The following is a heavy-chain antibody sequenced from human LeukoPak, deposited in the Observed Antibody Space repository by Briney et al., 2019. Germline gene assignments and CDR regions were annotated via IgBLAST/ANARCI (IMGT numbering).Heavy chain of an antibody. CDR1: GYTIDDYA. Sequence: GGSLRLSCEASGYTIDDYAMHWVRQAPGKGLEWVSGISWNSGSIGYADSVKGRFSISRDNGKNSLYLQMDSLTTEDTALYYCAKGHTYDLGESYLDFWGQGTLVSVSS. D-gene: IGHD5-18*01. J-gene: IGHJ4*02. CDR3: AKGHTYDLGESYLDF. CDR2: ISWNSGSI. V-gene: IGHV3-9*01.